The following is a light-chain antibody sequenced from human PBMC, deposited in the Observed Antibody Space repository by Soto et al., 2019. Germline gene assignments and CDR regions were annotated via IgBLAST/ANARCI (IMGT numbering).Light chain of an antibody. CDR1: QSVSSSF. Sequence: EIVLTQSPGTLSLSPGERATLSCRASQSVSSSFLAWYQQKPGRAPRLLIYDASSRATGIPDRFSGSGSGTDFTLTISRLEPEDFAVYYCQQYNNWPLTFGGGTKVDIK. CDR3: QQYNNWPLT. V-gene: IGKV3-20*01. J-gene: IGKJ4*01. CDR2: DAS.